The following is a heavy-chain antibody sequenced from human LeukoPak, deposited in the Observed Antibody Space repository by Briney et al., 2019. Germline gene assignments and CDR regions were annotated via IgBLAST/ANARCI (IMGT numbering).Heavy chain of an antibody. CDR3: ARVLHYDSSGYDVRAFDI. D-gene: IGHD3-22*01. Sequence: ASVKVSCKASGYTFTSYGISWVRQAPGQGLEWMGWISAYNGNTNYAQKLQGRVTMTTDTSTSTAYMELRSLRSDDTAVHYCARVLHYDSSGYDVRAFDIWGQGTMVTVSS. CDR1: GYTFTSYG. V-gene: IGHV1-18*01. J-gene: IGHJ3*02. CDR2: ISAYNGNT.